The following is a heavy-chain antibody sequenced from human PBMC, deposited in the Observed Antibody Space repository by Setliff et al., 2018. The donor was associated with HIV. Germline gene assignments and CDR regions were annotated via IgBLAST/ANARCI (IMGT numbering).Heavy chain of an antibody. J-gene: IGHJ4*02. CDR1: GGSISSHY. D-gene: IGHD1-26*01. CDR3: AKDGEWEQWPTHYFDY. V-gene: IGHV4-59*11. Sequence: SETLSLTCTVSGGSISSHYWSWIRQPPGKGLEWIGSIYYSGNANYNPSLQSRVTISVDTSKNQFSLKLSSVTAADTAVYYCAKDGEWEQWPTHYFDYWGQGTLVTVSS. CDR2: IYYSGNA.